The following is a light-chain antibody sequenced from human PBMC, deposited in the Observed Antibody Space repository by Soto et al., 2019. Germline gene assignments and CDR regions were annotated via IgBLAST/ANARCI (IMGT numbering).Light chain of an antibody. Sequence: ENVLTQSPGTLSLSPGERATLSCRASQTVSSYLTWYQQRPGQAPRLLISGASRRDTGITDRFSGSGSGTDFTLTISRLEPEDVALYYCQQYGTSPITFGQGTRLEIK. CDR1: QTVSSY. V-gene: IGKV3-20*01. CDR2: GAS. J-gene: IGKJ5*01. CDR3: QQYGTSPIT.